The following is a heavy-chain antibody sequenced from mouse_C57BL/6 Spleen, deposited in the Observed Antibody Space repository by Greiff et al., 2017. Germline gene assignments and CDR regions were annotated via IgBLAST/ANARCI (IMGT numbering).Heavy chain of an antibody. V-gene: IGHV5-12*01. CDR3: ARRHGNFYFDY. J-gene: IGHJ2*01. CDR1: GFTFSDYY. D-gene: IGHD2-1*01. CDR2: ISNGGGST. Sequence: EVQLVESGGGLVQPGGSLKLSCAASGFTFSDYYMYWVRQTPEKRLEWVAYISNGGGSTYYPDTVKGRFTISRDNAKNTLYLQMSRLKSEDTAMYYCARRHGNFYFDYWGQGTTLTVSS.